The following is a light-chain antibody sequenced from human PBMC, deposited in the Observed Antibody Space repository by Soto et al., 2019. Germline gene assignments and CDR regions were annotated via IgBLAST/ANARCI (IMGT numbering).Light chain of an antibody. CDR1: QSIRNY. V-gene: IGKV1-39*01. CDR2: AAS. CDR3: QQIHSTSSYT. Sequence: DIQMTQSPSSLSASVGDRVTITCRASQSIRNYLNWYQQRPGKTPNLLVYAASNLRGGVPSRFSGSGSGTVFTLTINSLQPEDFATYYCQQIHSTSSYTFGQGTKVDI. J-gene: IGKJ2*01.